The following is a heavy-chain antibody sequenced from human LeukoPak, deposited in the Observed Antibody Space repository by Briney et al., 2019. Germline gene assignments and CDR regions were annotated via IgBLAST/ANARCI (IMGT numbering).Heavy chain of an antibody. CDR2: ISSSGSTI. Sequence: PGGSLRLSGAASGFTFSSYEMNWVRQAPGKGLEWVSYISSSGSTIYYADSVKGRFTISRDNAKNSLYLQMNSLRAEDTAVHYCAELGITMIGGVWGKGTTVTISS. V-gene: IGHV3-48*03. J-gene: IGHJ6*04. D-gene: IGHD3-10*02. CDR1: GFTFSSYE. CDR3: AELGITMIGGV.